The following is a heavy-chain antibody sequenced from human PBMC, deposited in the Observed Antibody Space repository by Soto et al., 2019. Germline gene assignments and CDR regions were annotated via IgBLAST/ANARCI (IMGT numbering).Heavy chain of an antibody. V-gene: IGHV1-3*05. D-gene: IGHD1-1*01. Sequence: QVQLVQSGAEERKPGASVKVSCKASGYTFTRYTMHWVRQAPGQRLEWMGWINAGNGNTKYSQNFQGRVTITRDTSASTAYMELSSMRSQDTAIYYGARWNNNFDSWGQGTLVTVSS. J-gene: IGHJ4*02. CDR1: GYTFTRYT. CDR3: ARWNNNFDS. CDR2: INAGNGNT.